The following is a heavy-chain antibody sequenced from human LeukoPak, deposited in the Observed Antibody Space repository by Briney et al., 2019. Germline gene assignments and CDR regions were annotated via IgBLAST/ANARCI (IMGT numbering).Heavy chain of an antibody. Sequence: PGRSLRLSCAASGFTFDDYVMHWVRQVPGKGLEWVSGITWNSGNIGYADSVKGRFTISRDNAKNSLYLQMNSLRAEDTALYYCSKGIYNSGSYYLSDAFHIWGQGTMVTVFS. CDR1: GFTFDDYV. CDR3: SKGIYNSGSYYLSDAFHI. D-gene: IGHD3-10*01. J-gene: IGHJ3*02. CDR2: ITWNSGNI. V-gene: IGHV3-9*01.